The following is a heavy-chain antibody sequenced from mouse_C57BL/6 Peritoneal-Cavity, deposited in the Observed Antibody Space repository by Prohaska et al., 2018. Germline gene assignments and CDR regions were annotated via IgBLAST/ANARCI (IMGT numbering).Heavy chain of an antibody. CDR3: ARSPPNDYDLYYFDY. CDR1: GYTFTSYW. V-gene: IGHV1-69*01. CDR2: IDPSDSYT. Sequence: QVQLQQPGAELVMPGASVKLSCKASGYTFTSYWMHWVKQRPGQGLEWIGEIDPSDSYTNYNQKFKGKATLTVDKSSSTAYMQLSSLTSEDSAVYYCARSPPNDYDLYYFDYWGQGTTLTVSS. J-gene: IGHJ2*01. D-gene: IGHD2-4*01.